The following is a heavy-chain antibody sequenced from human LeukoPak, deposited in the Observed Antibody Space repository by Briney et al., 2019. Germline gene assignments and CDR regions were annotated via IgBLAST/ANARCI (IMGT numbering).Heavy chain of an antibody. J-gene: IGHJ4*02. CDR1: GFTFSSYA. CDR3: AREDSYYYGSGSYPFDY. CDR2: ISGSGGST. Sequence: GGSLRLSCAASGFTFSSYAMSRVRQAPGKGLEWVSAISGSGGSTYYADSVKGRFTISRDNSKNTLYLQMNSLRAEDTAVYYCAREDSYYYGSGSYPFDYWGQGTLVTVSS. D-gene: IGHD3-10*01. V-gene: IGHV3-23*01.